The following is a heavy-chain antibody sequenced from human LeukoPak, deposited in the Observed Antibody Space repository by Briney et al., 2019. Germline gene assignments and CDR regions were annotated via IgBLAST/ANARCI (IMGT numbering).Heavy chain of an antibody. D-gene: IGHD4-17*01. CDR2: ISGSGGST. Sequence: PGGSLRLSCAASGFTFSSYAMSWVRQAPGKGLEWVSAISGSGGSTYYADSVKGRFTISRDNSKNTLYLQMNSLRAEDTAVYYCARGGPEYGDYGMDVWGQGTTVTVSS. J-gene: IGHJ6*02. CDR1: GFTFSSYA. CDR3: ARGGPEYGDYGMDV. V-gene: IGHV3-23*01.